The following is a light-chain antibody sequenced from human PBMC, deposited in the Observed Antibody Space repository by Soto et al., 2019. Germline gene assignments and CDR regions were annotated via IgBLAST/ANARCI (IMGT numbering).Light chain of an antibody. J-gene: IGKJ1*01. CDR3: QHMRT. Sequence: DIQMTQSPSTLSASIGDRVTITCRASQNINNWIAWYQQKPGKAPKFLIYDASTLESGVPSRFSGSGFGTEFSPPISSMQPDDFGSYYCQHMRTFGQGTKVEMK. CDR1: QNINNW. CDR2: DAS. V-gene: IGKV1-5*01.